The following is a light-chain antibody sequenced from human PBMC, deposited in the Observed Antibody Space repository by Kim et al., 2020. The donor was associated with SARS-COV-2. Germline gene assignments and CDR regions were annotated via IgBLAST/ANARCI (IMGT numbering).Light chain of an antibody. CDR2: NAY. Sequence: SPGERATLSCRASQTVSSFYLAWYQQKPGQTPRLLIYNAYIRATGIPDRFSGSGSGTDFTLTISRLEPEDFAVYFCHQYGTSPRTFGQGTKVDIK. J-gene: IGKJ1*01. CDR3: HQYGTSPRT. CDR1: QTVSSFY. V-gene: IGKV3-20*01.